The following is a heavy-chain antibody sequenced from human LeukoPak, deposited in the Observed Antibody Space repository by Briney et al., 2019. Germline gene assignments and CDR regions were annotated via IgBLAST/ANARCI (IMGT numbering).Heavy chain of an antibody. CDR3: ARRRMRYYFDY. V-gene: IGHV4-30-4*08. D-gene: IGHD2/OR15-2a*01. Sequence: SQTLSLTCTVSGGSISSGDYYWSWIRQPPGKGLEWIGYIYSGSTYYNPSLKSRVTISVDTSKNQFSLKLSSVTAADTAVYYCARRRMRYYFDYWGQGTLVTVSS. J-gene: IGHJ4*02. CDR2: IYSGST. CDR1: GGSISSGDYY.